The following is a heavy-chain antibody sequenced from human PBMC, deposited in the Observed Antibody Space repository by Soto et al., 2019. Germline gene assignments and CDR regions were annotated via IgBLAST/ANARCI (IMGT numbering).Heavy chain of an antibody. CDR1: GFTFSSNA. CDR2: ISGSGGST. J-gene: IGHJ4*02. Sequence: EVRLLESGGGLVQRGGSLRLSCAASGFTFSSNAMSWVRQAPGKGLEWVSAISGSGGSTYYADSVKGRFTISRDNSKNTLYLQMNSLKAEDTAVYYCAKDLGPDYGDYVNNFDYWGQGTLVTVSS. V-gene: IGHV3-23*01. CDR3: AKDLGPDYGDYVNNFDY. D-gene: IGHD4-17*01.